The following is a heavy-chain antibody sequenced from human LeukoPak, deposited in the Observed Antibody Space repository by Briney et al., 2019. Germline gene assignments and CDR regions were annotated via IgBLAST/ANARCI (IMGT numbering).Heavy chain of an antibody. Sequence: GSLRLSCAASGFTLRSYAMSWVRQAPGKGLEWVSGISGSGVSTYYADSVKGRFTISRDNSKDTPYLQMNSLRAEDTALYYCAKDSSYTVYDAFDIWGQGTMVTVSS. D-gene: IGHD4-17*01. CDR2: ISGSGVST. CDR3: AKDSSYTVYDAFDI. CDR1: GFTLRSYA. J-gene: IGHJ3*02. V-gene: IGHV3-23*01.